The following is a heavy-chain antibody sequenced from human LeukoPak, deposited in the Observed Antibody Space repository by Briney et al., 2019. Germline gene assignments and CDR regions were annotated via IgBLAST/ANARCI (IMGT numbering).Heavy chain of an antibody. CDR3: AIAFNDYYDSSGYYPNYGMDV. CDR2: ISGSGGST. V-gene: IGHV3-23*01. D-gene: IGHD3-22*01. J-gene: IGHJ6*02. CDR1: GFTLSSYA. Sequence: PGGSLRLSCAASGFTLSSYAMSWVRQAPGKGLEWVSAISGSGGSTYYADSVKGRFTIYRDNSKNTLYLQMNSLRAEDTAVYYCAIAFNDYYDSSGYYPNYGMDVWGQGTTVTVSS.